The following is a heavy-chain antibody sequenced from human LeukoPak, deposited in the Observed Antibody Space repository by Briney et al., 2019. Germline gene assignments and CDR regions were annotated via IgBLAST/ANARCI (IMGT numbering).Heavy chain of an antibody. Sequence: ASVKVSCKASGYTFTGYYMHWVRQAPGQGLEWMGWINPNSGGTNYAQKFQGRVTMTRDTSIGTAYMELSRLRSDDTAVCYCAREIVGATGDYFDYWGQGTLVTVSS. CDR3: AREIVGATGDYFDY. CDR1: GYTFTGYY. V-gene: IGHV1-2*02. D-gene: IGHD1-26*01. J-gene: IGHJ4*02. CDR2: INPNSGGT.